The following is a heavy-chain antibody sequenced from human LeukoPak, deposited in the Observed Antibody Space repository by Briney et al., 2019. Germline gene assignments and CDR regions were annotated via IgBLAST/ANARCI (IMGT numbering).Heavy chain of an antibody. CDR1: GFTFSSYSM. CDR2: IYHSGST. Sequence: PGGSLRLSCAASGFTFSSYSMNWVRQAPGKGLEWIGEIYHSGSTNCNPSLKSRVTISVDNSKNQFSLKMSSMTAADTAVYYCARAGWYTLDNWGQGTLVTVSS. D-gene: IGHD2-15*01. J-gene: IGHJ4*02. V-gene: IGHV4-4*02. CDR3: ARAGWYTLDN.